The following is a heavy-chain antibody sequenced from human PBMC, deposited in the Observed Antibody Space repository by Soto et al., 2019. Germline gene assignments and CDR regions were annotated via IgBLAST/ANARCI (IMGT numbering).Heavy chain of an antibody. D-gene: IGHD6-25*01. CDR2: VYFSGNT. CDR3: GSVRPSGYVLS. J-gene: IGHJ5*02. Sequence: PSETLSLTCSVSGDSLSSYYWTWIRQSPGKGLEWIGYVYFSGNTNYNPSLKSRVTISIDTSKNQFSLRLASVTAADTAFYYCGSVRPSGYVLSWGQGTLVTVSS. V-gene: IGHV4-59*01. CDR1: GDSLSSYY.